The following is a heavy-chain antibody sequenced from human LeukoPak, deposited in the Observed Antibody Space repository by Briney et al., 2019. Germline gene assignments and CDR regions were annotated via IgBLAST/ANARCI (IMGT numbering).Heavy chain of an antibody. V-gene: IGHV6-1*01. Sequence: SQTLSLTCAISGDSVSSNSAAWNWIRQSPSRGLEWLGRTYYRSKWYNDYAVSVKSRITINPDTSKNQFSLQLNSVTPEDTAMYYCARVQDYYDSSDSYFWLDPWGHGTLVTVSS. CDR2: TYYRSKWYN. CDR3: ARVQDYYDSSDSYFWLDP. D-gene: IGHD3-22*01. CDR1: GDSVSSNSAA. J-gene: IGHJ5*02.